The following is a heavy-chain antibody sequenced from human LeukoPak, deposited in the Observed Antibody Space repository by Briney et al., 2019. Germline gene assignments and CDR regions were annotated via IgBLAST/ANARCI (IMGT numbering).Heavy chain of an antibody. J-gene: IGHJ4*02. CDR3: AGTVVGATRPSPDY. V-gene: IGHV3-30*02. CDR2: IRYDGNNK. CDR1: GFTFSSYG. D-gene: IGHD1-26*01. Sequence: PGGSLRLSCAASGFTFSSYGMHWVRQAPGKGLEWVAFIRYDGNNKYYADFVKGRFTISRDNSKNTLYLQMNSLRTEDTAVFYCAGTVVGATRPSPDYWGQGTLVTVSS.